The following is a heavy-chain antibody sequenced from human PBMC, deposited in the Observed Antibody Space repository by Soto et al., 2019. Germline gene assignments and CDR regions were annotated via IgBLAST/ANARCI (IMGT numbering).Heavy chain of an antibody. J-gene: IGHJ5*02. CDR3: ARGGVVDYGDYNT. V-gene: IGHV1-69*02. D-gene: IGHD4-17*01. CDR2: IIPILGIP. CDR1: GATLNNYI. Sequence: QVNLVQSGAEVRKPGSSVKVSCKTSGATLNNYIIGWVRQAPGQGLEWMGRIIPILGIPNYSQRFQGRLTITADRSTSKLYMELSSLRSDDTAIYFCARGGVVDYGDYNTWGQGTLVTVSS.